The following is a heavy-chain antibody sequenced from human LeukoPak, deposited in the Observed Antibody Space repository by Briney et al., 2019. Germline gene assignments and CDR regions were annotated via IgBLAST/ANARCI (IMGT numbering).Heavy chain of an antibody. CDR2: IIPILGIA. CDR1: GGTFSSYA. CDR3: ARDRIMITFGGANCLDP. J-gene: IGHJ5*02. D-gene: IGHD3-16*01. Sequence: ASVKVSCKASGGTFSSYAISWVRQAPGQGLEWMGRIIPILGIANYAQKFQGRVTITADKSTSTAYMELSSLRSEDTAVYYCARDRIMITFGGANCLDPWAREPWSPSPQ. V-gene: IGHV1-69*04.